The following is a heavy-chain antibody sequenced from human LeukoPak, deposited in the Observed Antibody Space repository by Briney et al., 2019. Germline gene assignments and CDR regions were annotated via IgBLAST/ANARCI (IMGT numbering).Heavy chain of an antibody. CDR1: GFTFSSYA. V-gene: IGHV3-23*01. D-gene: IGHD3-9*01. Sequence: GGSLRLSCAASGFTFSSYAMSWVRQAPGKGLEWVSAISGSGGSTYYADSVKGRFTISRDNSKNTLYLQMNSLRAEDTAVYYCAKDWALTGSYSPVDYWGQGTLVTVST. CDR2: ISGSGGST. J-gene: IGHJ4*02. CDR3: AKDWALTGSYSPVDY.